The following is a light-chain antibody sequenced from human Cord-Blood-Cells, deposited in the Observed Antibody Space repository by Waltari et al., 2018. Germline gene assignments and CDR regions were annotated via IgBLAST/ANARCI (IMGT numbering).Light chain of an antibody. CDR3: CSYAGSSTFVV. Sequence: QSALTQPPSVSGSPGQSVTISCTGTSSDVGSYNRVSWYQQPPGTAPKLMIYEVSNLPSGVSNRFSGSKSGNTASLTISGLQAEDEADYYCCSYAGSSTFVVFGGGTKLTVL. J-gene: IGLJ3*02. CDR1: SSDVGSYNR. CDR2: EVS. V-gene: IGLV2-18*02.